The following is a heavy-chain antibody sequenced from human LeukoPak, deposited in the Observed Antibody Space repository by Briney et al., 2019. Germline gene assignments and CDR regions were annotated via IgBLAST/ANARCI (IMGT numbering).Heavy chain of an antibody. CDR1: GYTFTGYY. CDR3: ARDLLAAVAGMGDWFDP. J-gene: IGHJ5*02. Sequence: ASVKVSCKASGYTFTGYYMHWVRQAPGQGLEWMGWINPNSGGTNYAQKFQGWVTMTRDTSISTAYMELSRLRSDDTAVYYCARDLLAAVAGMGDWFDPWGQGTLVTVSS. CDR2: INPNSGGT. D-gene: IGHD6-19*01. V-gene: IGHV1-2*04.